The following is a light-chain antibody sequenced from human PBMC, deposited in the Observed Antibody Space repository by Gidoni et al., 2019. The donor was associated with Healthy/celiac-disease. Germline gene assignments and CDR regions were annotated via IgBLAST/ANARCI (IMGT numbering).Light chain of an antibody. CDR3: QQANCFPPWT. V-gene: IGKV1-12*01. CDR1: HGISSW. CDR2: AAS. Sequence: DIQMTQSPSSVSASVGDRVTITCRASHGISSWLSWYQQKPGKAPKLLIYAASSLQSGVPSRFSGSGSGTDFTLTISSRQPEDFATYYCQQANCFPPWTFGQGTKVEIK. J-gene: IGKJ1*01.